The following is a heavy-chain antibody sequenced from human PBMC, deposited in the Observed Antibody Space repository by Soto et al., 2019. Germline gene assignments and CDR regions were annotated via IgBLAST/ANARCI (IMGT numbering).Heavy chain of an antibody. CDR2: INHSGST. Sequence: SETLSLTCTVSGGSISGYYWSWIRQPPGKGLEWIGYINHSGSTNYNPSLKSRVTISVDTSKNQFSLKLSSVTAADTAVYYCARARITIFGVVSLYYYYYMDVWGKGTTVTVS. CDR1: GGSISGYY. V-gene: IGHV4-59*12. CDR3: ARARITIFGVVSLYYYYYMDV. D-gene: IGHD3-3*01. J-gene: IGHJ6*03.